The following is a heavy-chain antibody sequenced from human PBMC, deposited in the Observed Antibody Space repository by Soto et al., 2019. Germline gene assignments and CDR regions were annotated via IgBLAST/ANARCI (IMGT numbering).Heavy chain of an antibody. CDR2: ISGRGDNT. CDR1: GFIFSNYV. Sequence: DVQLLDSGGGLVQPEGSLRLSCAASGFIFSNYVMSWVRQTPGKGLEWVSGISGRGDNTYYADSVKGRFTVSRDNSKNTLYLPMDSLRAEDTAVYYCAKTPLRVGPIDYWGQGTLVTVSS. V-gene: IGHV3-23*01. CDR3: AKTPLRVGPIDY. D-gene: IGHD2-15*01. J-gene: IGHJ4*02.